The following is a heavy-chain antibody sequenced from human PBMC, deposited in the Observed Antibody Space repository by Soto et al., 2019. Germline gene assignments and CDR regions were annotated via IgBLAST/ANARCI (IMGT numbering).Heavy chain of an antibody. CDR2: IYDGGTT. CDR3: ARGPSGDKIDY. D-gene: IGHD7-27*01. CDR1: GGSISSAAYC. V-gene: IGHV4-30-4*01. Sequence: QVQLQESGPRLVSPSQTLSLTCTVSGGSISSAAYCWSWIRQSPDKGLEWIGHIYDGGTTYSSPSLKGLVTTSADTSETQFSLKLSSVSAADTAVYYCARGPSGDKIDYWGQGIQVTVSS. J-gene: IGHJ4*02.